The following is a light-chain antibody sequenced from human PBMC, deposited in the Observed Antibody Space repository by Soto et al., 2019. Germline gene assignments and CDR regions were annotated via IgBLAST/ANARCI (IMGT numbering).Light chain of an antibody. CDR3: QQRNSWPPPT. J-gene: IGKJ4*01. V-gene: IGKV3D-20*02. CDR1: QSVSRDF. Sequence: EIVLTQSPDTLSLSPGERATLSCRASQSVSRDFLAWYQQKPGQAPRLLIYAASSRATGIPDRFSGSGSETDFTLTISSLEPEDFAVYYCQQRNSWPPPTFGGGTRVEI. CDR2: AAS.